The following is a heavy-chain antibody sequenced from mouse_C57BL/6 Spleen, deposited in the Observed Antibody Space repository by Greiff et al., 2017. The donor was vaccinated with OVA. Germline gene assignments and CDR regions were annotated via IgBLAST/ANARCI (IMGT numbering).Heavy chain of an antibody. CDR2: IHPNSGST. CDR1: GYTFTSYW. Sequence: QVQLQQPGAELVKPGASVKLSCKASGYTFTSYWMHWVKQRPGQGLEWIGMIHPNSGSTNYNEKFKSKATLTVDKSSSTAYMQLSSLTSEDSAVYYCARDYDYDGGGYWGQGTTLTVSS. V-gene: IGHV1-64*01. D-gene: IGHD2-4*01. J-gene: IGHJ2*01. CDR3: ARDYDYDGGGY.